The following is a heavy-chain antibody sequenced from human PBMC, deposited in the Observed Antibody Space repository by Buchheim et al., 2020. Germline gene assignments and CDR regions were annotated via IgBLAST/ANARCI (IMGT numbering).Heavy chain of an antibody. CDR1: GFTFSNYA. V-gene: IGHV3-23*04. CDR2: ISGSGAHT. CDR3: AKGSAYGGREGYFDY. J-gene: IGHJ4*02. D-gene: IGHD4-23*01. Sequence: EVQLVESGGDLVQTGGSLRLSCAASGFTFSNYAMRWVRQAPGKGLEWVSAISGSGAHTYYADSVKGRLSISRDNSNNTLHLQLHSLRVEDTAVYYCAKGSAYGGREGYFDYWGQGTL.